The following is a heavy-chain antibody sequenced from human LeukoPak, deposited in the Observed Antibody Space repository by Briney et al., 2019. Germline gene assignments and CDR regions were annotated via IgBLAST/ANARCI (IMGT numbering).Heavy chain of an antibody. D-gene: IGHD3-10*01. CDR1: GFTFSSYW. CDR2: IKEDGSDK. Sequence: QPGGSLRLSCAASGFTFSSYWMIWVRQAPGKGLEWVAHIKEDGSDKDYVDSVKGRFTISRDNAKNSLYLQMNSLRAEDTAVYYCARVPGRGVFYYYYMDVWGKGTTVTVSS. CDR3: ARVPGRGVFYYYYMDV. V-gene: IGHV3-7*01. J-gene: IGHJ6*03.